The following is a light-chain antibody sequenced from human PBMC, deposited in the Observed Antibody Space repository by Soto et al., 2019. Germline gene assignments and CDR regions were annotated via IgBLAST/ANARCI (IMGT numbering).Light chain of an antibody. CDR3: QQYNNWPYVQYP. Sequence: EIVMTQSPATLSVSPGERATLSCRASQSVSSNLAWYQQKPGQAPRLLIYGASTRATGIPARFSGSGSGTEFTLTISSLQSEDFAVYYCQQYNNWPYVQYPFGQGTKLEIK. CDR1: QSVSSN. V-gene: IGKV3-15*01. J-gene: IGKJ2*01. CDR2: GAS.